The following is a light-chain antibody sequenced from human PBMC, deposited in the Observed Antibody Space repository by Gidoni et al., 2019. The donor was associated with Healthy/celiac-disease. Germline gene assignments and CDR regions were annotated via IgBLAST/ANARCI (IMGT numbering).Light chain of an antibody. CDR3: QAWDSSTYV. CDR1: KLGDKY. J-gene: IGLJ1*01. V-gene: IGLV3-1*01. Sequence: SYQLPQPPSVSVSPGHTASITCSGDKLGDKYACWYQQKPGQSPVLVIYQDSKRPSVIPGRFSGYNAGNTATLNTSGTQDMDDADYYCQAWDSSTYVFGTGTKVTVL. CDR2: QDS.